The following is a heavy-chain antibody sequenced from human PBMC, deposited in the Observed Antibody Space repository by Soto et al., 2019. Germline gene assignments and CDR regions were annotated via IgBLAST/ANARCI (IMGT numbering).Heavy chain of an antibody. J-gene: IGHJ6*03. CDR3: ARSGRDIVVVPAAMPRYYYYYMDV. V-gene: IGHV1-18*01. D-gene: IGHD2-2*01. CDR2: ISAYNGNT. CDR1: GYTFTSYG. Sequence: QVQLVQSGAEVKKPGASVKVSCKASGYTFTSYGISWVRQAPGQGLEWMGWISAYNGNTNYAQKLQGRVTMTTDTSTSQVYMERRGLRSDDAAVYYCARSGRDIVVVPAAMPRYYYYYMDVWGKGATVTVSS.